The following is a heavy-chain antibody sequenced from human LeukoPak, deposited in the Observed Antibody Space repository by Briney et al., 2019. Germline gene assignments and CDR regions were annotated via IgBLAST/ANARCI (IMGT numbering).Heavy chain of an antibody. Sequence: KPSETLSLTCTVSGGSISSYYWSWIRQPPGKGLEWIGYINYSGSTNYNPSLKSRVTISVDTSRNQLSLKLSSVSAADTAVYYCARLISLRYYDYWGQGTLVTVSS. CDR1: GGSISSYY. D-gene: IGHD3-9*01. V-gene: IGHV4-59*08. J-gene: IGHJ4*02. CDR2: INYSGST. CDR3: ARLISLRYYDY.